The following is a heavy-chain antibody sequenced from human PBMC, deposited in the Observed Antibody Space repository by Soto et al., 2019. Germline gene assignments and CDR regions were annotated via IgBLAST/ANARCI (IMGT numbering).Heavy chain of an antibody. J-gene: IGHJ3*02. Sequence: RASVKVSCKASGYTFTSYAMHWVRQAPGQRLEWMGWINAGNGNTKYSQKFQGRVTITRDTCASTAYMELSSLRSEDTAVYYCARDLFMIASHCSCTSCYKAGSSSPGDAFDIWGQGTMVTVSS. V-gene: IGHV1-3*01. CDR1: GYTFTSYA. CDR3: ARDLFMIASHCSCTSCYKAGSSSPGDAFDI. D-gene: IGHD2-2*02. CDR2: INAGNGNT.